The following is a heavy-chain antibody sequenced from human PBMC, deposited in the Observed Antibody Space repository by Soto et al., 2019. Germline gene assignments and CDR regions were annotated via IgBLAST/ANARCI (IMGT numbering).Heavy chain of an antibody. CDR3: TRVDCSSTSCYSQPLDY. CDR2: IRSKAYGGTT. CDR1: GFTFGDYA. D-gene: IGHD2-2*01. J-gene: IGHJ4*02. Sequence: GGSLRLSCTASGFTFGDYAMSWFRQAPGKGLEWVGFIRSKAYGGTTEYAASVKGRFTISRDDSKSIAYLQMNSLKTEDTAVYYCTRVDCSSTSCYSQPLDYWGQGTLVTVS. V-gene: IGHV3-49*03.